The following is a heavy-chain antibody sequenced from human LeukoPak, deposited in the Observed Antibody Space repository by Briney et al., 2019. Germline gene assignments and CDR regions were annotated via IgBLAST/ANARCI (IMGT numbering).Heavy chain of an antibody. D-gene: IGHD3-22*01. CDR1: GYTFTGYY. CDR3: ARALYYDSSGYYTDAFDV. V-gene: IGHV1-2*02. Sequence: ASVKVSCKASGYTFTGYYMHWVRQAPGQGLEWMGWINPNTAGTKYAEKFQGRVTMTGDTSISTAYMGLSSLTSDDTAVYYCARALYYDSSGYYTDAFDVWGQGTVVIVSS. J-gene: IGHJ3*01. CDR2: INPNTAGT.